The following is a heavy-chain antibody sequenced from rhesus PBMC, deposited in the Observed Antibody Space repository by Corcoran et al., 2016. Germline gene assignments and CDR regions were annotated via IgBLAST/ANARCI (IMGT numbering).Heavy chain of an antibody. CDR2: IYWDDDK. J-gene: IGHJ5-1*01. D-gene: IGHD3-3*01. CDR3: ARGTYDNSWTGYNGYNRYDV. V-gene: IGHV2-174*01. CDR1: GFSLTTSGMG. Sequence: QVTLKESGPALVKPTQTLTLTCTFSGFSLTTSGMGVGWIRQPPGKALEWLALIYWDDDKRYSTSRKGRLTISQDTSKNQGVLTTTNMDPVATATYDRARGTYDNSWTGYNGYNRYDVWGPGVLVTVSS.